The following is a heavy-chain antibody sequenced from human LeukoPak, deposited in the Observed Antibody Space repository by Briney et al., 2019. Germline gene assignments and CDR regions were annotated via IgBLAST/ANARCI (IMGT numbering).Heavy chain of an antibody. D-gene: IGHD3-16*01. CDR1: GFTFSNAW. V-gene: IGHV3-7*03. CDR2: INHNGNVN. Sequence: PGGSLRLSCAASGFTFSNAWMSWVRQAPGKGLEWVASINHNGNVNYYVDSVKGRFTISRDNAKNSLYLQMSNLRAEDTAVYFCARGVGLDVWGQGATVTVSS. J-gene: IGHJ6*02. CDR3: ARGVGLDV.